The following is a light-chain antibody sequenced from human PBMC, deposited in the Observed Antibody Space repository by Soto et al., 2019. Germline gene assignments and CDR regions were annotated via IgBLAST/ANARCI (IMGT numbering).Light chain of an antibody. CDR1: QSVRSN. V-gene: IGKV3-15*01. J-gene: IGKJ4*01. CDR3: QQYNNWPALT. Sequence: EIVMTQSPAPLSVSPGERATLSRRASQSVRSNLAWYQQKPGQAPRLLIYGASTRATGIPARFSGSGSGTEFTLIISSLQSEDFALYYCQQYNNWPALTFGGGTKVEIK. CDR2: GAS.